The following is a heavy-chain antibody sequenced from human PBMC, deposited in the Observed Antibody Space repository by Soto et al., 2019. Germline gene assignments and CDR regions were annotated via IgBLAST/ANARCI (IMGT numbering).Heavy chain of an antibody. Sequence: ASVGGVVYPGRSLRLSCTASGFSFSSYGVHWVRQAPGKGLEWVAVISYHGVNKYYADSVNGRFTISRDNSKNMVFLQMNSLTVEDTAVYYCGKYSDYGDHRDWFDPWGQGTLVTVSS. CDR3: GKYSDYGDHRDWFDP. J-gene: IGHJ5*02. V-gene: IGHV3-30*18. CDR1: GFSFSSYG. CDR2: ISYHGVNK. D-gene: IGHD4-17*01.